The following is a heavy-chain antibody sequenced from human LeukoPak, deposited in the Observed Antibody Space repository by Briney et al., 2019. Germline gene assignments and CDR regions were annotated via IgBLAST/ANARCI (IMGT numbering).Heavy chain of an antibody. CDR1: GGSINFNH. J-gene: IGHJ3*02. CDR2: IYSSGTT. V-gene: IGHV4-4*07. CDR3: TRGARDDHKDIDAFDI. D-gene: IGHD5-24*01. Sequence: PSETLSLTCSVSGGSINFNHWSWIRQPAGKGLERIGRIYSSGTTNYNPSLNSRVTMSVDTSNNQFSLKLTSVTAADTAVYYCTRGARDDHKDIDAFDIWGQGTMVTVSS.